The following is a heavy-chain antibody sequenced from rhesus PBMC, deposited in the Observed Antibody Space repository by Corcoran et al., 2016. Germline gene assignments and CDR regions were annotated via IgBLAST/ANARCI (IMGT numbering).Heavy chain of an antibody. J-gene: IGHJ4*01. CDR2: IYGSCSRT. CDR3: ARDRFYGSSYVAYFDY. Sequence: QLQLQESGPGLVKPSETRSVTCAVSGGSISSSYWSWIRHAPRKGVEWVWVIYGSCSRTTYNPSPKSRGPLSVDTSKNQLSLKLSSGTTADTAVYYCARDRFYGSSYVAYFDYWGQGVLVTVSS. V-gene: IGHV4-169*02. D-gene: IGHD4-29*01. CDR1: GGSISSSY.